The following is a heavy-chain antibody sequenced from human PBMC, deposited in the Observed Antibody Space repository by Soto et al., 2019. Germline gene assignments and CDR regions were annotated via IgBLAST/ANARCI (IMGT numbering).Heavy chain of an antibody. V-gene: IGHV4-34*01. D-gene: IGHD6-13*01. CDR2: INHSGST. J-gene: IGHJ3*02. CDR1: GGSFSGYY. CDR3: TLLCYSSPCYAGGSFDI. Sequence: SETLSLTCAVYGGSFSGYYWSWIRQPPGKGLEWIGEINHSGSTNYNPSLKRRVTISVDTSKNHFPLMLSSLTAADSAVYSCTLLCYSSPCYAGGSFDICAQGTMVAVSS.